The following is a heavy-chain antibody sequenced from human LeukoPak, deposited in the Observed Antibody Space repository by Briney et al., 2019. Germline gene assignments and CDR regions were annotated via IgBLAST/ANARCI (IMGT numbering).Heavy chain of an antibody. V-gene: IGHV3-9*01. D-gene: IGHD1-26*01. Sequence: GGSLRLSCAASRFTFDDYAMHWVRQAPGKGLDWVSGISWNSGSIGYADSVKGRFTISRDNAKNSLYLQMNSLRAEDTALYYCAKSSSDIVGATPYGMDVWGQGTTVTVSS. CDR3: AKSSSDIVGATPYGMDV. CDR2: ISWNSGSI. CDR1: RFTFDDYA. J-gene: IGHJ6*02.